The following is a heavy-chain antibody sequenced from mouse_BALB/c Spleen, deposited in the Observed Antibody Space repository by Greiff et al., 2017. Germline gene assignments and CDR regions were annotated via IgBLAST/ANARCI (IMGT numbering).Heavy chain of an antibody. J-gene: IGHJ2*01. CDR1: GYSFTSYW. CDR2: IDPSDSET. CDR3: ARGAGWDGDY. Sequence: QVQLQQSGPQLVRPGASVKISCKASGYSFTSYWMHWVKQRPGQGLEWIGMIDPSDSETRLNQKFKDKATLTVDKSSSTAYMQLSSPTSEDSAVYYCARGAGWDGDYWGQGTTLTVSS. D-gene: IGHD4-1*01. V-gene: IGHV1S127*01.